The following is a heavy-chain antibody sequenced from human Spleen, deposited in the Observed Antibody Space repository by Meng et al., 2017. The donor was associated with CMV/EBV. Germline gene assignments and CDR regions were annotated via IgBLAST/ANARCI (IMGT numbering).Heavy chain of an antibody. Sequence: GGLLRLSCAASGFTFSSYSMNWVRQAPGKGLEWVSSISSSSSYIYYADSVKGRFTISRDNAKNSLYLQMNSLRAEDTAVYYCARLTTAMVKGGNYYYYGMDVWGQGTTVTVSS. CDR3: ARLTTAMVKGGNYYYYGMDV. CDR2: ISSSSSYI. V-gene: IGHV3-21*01. CDR1: GFTFSSYS. D-gene: IGHD5-18*01. J-gene: IGHJ6*02.